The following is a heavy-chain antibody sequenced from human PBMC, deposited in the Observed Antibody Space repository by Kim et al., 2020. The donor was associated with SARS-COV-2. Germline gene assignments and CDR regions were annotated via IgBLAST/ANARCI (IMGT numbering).Heavy chain of an antibody. V-gene: IGHV4-34*01. Sequence: SETLSLTCAVYGGSFSGYYWSWIRQPPGKGLEWIGEINHSGSTNYNPSLKSRVTISVDTSKNQFSLKLSSVTAADTAVYYCARGYKQWLAVDYWGQGTLV. CDR2: INHSGST. CDR1: GGSFSGYY. CDR3: ARGYKQWLAVDY. J-gene: IGHJ4*02. D-gene: IGHD6-19*01.